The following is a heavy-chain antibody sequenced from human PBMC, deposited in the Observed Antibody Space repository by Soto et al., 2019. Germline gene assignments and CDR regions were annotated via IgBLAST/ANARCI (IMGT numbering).Heavy chain of an antibody. J-gene: IGHJ6*02. CDR3: ASSYCGGDCYSVYYYYGMDV. CDR2: IRAYNGNT. V-gene: IGHV1-18*01. D-gene: IGHD2-21*02. CDR1: GYTFTSYG. Sequence: QVQLVQSGAEVKKPGASVKVSCKASGYTFTSYGISWVRQAPGXGXXWMGWIRAYNGNTNYAQKLQGRVTMTTDTSTSTAYMELRSLRSDDTAVYYCASSYCGGDCYSVYYYYGMDVWGQGTTVTVSS.